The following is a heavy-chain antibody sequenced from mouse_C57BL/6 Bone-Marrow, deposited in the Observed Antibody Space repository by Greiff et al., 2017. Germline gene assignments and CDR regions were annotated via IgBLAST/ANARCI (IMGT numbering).Heavy chain of an antibody. Sequence: VQLQQSGPELVKPGASVKISCKASGYSFTGYYMNWVKQSPEKSLEWIGEINPSTGGTTYNQKFKAKATLTVDKSSSTAYMQLKSLTSEDSAVYYCARGVLYYGSSYGYFDVWGTGTTVTVSS. CDR1: GYSFTGYY. D-gene: IGHD1-1*01. J-gene: IGHJ1*03. CDR3: ARGVLYYGSSYGYFDV. V-gene: IGHV1-42*01. CDR2: INPSTGGT.